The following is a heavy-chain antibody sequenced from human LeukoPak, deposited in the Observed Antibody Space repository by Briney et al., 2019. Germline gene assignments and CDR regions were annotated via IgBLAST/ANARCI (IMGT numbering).Heavy chain of an antibody. CDR1: GYSFASYW. D-gene: IGHD6-13*01. CDR3: AREVHSSSWYVDY. Sequence: GESLKISCKGSGYSFASYWIAWVRQMPGKGLEWMGIIYPGDSGTRYSPSFQGQVTISADKSISTAYLQWSSLKASDTAFYYCAREVHSSSWYVDYWGQGTLVTVSS. CDR2: IYPGDSGT. J-gene: IGHJ4*02. V-gene: IGHV5-51*01.